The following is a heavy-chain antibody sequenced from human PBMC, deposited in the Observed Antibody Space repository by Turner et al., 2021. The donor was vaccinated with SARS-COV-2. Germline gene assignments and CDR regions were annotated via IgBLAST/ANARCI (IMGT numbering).Heavy chain of an antibody. CDR2: ISKSTSSI. Sequence: EVQLVEDWGGVVQPGGWLRLFCAAAGFTFSSYSMNRVRQAPGKGLGLVSFISKSTSSIYYAYSVRGRFTISRDNAENTMYLQMKRLRVEDTAVYYCARESTASTYAMDVWGQGTTVTVSS. CDR1: GFTFSSYS. J-gene: IGHJ6*02. V-gene: IGHV3-48*01. CDR3: ARESTASTYAMDV. D-gene: IGHD2-8*02.